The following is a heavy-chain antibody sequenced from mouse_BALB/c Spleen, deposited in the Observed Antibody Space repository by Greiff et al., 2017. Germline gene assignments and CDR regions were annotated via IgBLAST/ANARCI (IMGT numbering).Heavy chain of an antibody. V-gene: IGHV5-6-5*01. CDR3: ARVWYAMDY. J-gene: IGHJ4*01. Sequence: EVNVVESGGGLVKPGGSLKLSCAASGFTFSSYAMSWVRQTPEKRLEWVASISSGGSTYYPDSVKGRFTISRDNARNILYLQMSSLRSEDTAMYYCARVWYAMDYWGQGTSVTVSS. D-gene: IGHD1-1*02. CDR1: GFTFSSYA. CDR2: ISSGGST.